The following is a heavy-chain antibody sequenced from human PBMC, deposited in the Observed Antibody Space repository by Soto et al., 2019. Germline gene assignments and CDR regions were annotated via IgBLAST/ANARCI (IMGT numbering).Heavy chain of an antibody. CDR3: ARVGYSSGWYFDY. V-gene: IGHV3-11*01. CDR2: VSSSGSTL. D-gene: IGHD6-19*01. Sequence: GGSLRLSCAASGFTFNDYYMNWIRQAPGKGLEWVSYVSSSGSTLNYADSVKGRFTISRDNARNSLFLQMNSLRAEDTAVYYCARVGYSSGWYFDYWGQGTLVTVSS. J-gene: IGHJ4*02. CDR1: GFTFNDYY.